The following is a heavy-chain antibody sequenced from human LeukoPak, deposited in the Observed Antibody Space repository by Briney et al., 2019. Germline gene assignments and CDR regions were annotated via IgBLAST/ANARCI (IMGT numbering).Heavy chain of an antibody. CDR3: AKDQGLEWFGELDQFDY. CDR1: GFTFSSYA. D-gene: IGHD3-10*01. CDR2: IRYDGSNK. J-gene: IGHJ4*02. V-gene: IGHV3-30*02. Sequence: GGSLRLSCAASGFTFSSYAMSWVRQAPGKGLEWVAFIRYDGSNKYYADSVKGRFTISRDNSKNTLYLQMNSLRAEDTAVYYCAKDQGLEWFGELDQFDYWGQGTLVTVSS.